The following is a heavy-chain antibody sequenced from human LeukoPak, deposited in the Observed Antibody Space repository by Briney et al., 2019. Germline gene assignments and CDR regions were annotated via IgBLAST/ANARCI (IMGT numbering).Heavy chain of an antibody. CDR1: GFTFDDYG. Sequence: GGSLRLSCAASGFTFDDYGMSWVRQAPGKGLEWVSGINWNGGSTGYADSVKGRFTISRDNAKNSLYLQMNSLRAEDTALYYCARDLTHCSSTSCSYGEFDYWGQGTPVTVSS. CDR3: ARDLTHCSSTSCSYGEFDY. CDR2: INWNGGST. J-gene: IGHJ4*02. V-gene: IGHV3-20*04. D-gene: IGHD2-2*01.